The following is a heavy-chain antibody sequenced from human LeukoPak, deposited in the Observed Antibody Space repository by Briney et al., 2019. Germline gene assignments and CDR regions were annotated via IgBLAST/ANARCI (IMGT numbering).Heavy chain of an antibody. Sequence: AAVKVSCKASGYTFTSYYMHRVRQAPGQGLERMGIINPSGGSTSYAQNFQGRVTMTRDTSTSTVYMELSSLKSEDTAVDYCARMITFGGVIVRNWFDPWGQGTLVTVSS. CDR2: INPSGGST. CDR1: GYTFTSYY. CDR3: ARMITFGGVIVRNWFDP. J-gene: IGHJ5*02. D-gene: IGHD3-16*02. V-gene: IGHV1-46*01.